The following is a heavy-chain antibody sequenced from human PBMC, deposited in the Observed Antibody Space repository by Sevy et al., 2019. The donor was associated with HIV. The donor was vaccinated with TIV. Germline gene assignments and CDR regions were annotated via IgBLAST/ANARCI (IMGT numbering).Heavy chain of an antibody. CDR2: VYDSGSS. CDR1: GGSISGHY. D-gene: IGHD3-22*01. CDR3: AGGGALIYYDTSGFQSFFDS. J-gene: IGHJ4*02. V-gene: IGHV4-59*11. Sequence: SETLSLTCTVSGGSISGHYWGWIRQSPGKGLEWIAYVYDSGSSNYNPSLRSRVTISVDTSKNQLSLGLSSVSAADTAVYFCAGGGALIYYDTSGFQSFFDSWGPGALVTVSS.